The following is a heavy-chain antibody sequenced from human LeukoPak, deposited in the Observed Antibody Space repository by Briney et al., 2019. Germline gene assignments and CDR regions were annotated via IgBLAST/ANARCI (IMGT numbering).Heavy chain of an antibody. D-gene: IGHD4-17*01. CDR3: AKDQGGTVTTSDYYYYYGMDG. CDR1: GFTFDTYA. V-gene: IGHV3-23*01. J-gene: IGHJ6*02. CDR2: IGGIET. Sequence: PGGSLRPSCAASGFTFDTYAMSWVRQAPGKGLEWVSTIGGIETGYADSVKGRFTISRDNPKNTVYLEMTSLRAADTAVYYCAKDQGGTVTTSDYYYYYGMDGGGQGTTVTVSS.